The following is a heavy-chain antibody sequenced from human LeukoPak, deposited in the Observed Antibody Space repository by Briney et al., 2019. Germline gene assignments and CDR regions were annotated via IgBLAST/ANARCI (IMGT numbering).Heavy chain of an antibody. V-gene: IGHV1-2*02. CDR1: GYTFTGYY. CDR2: INPNSGGT. D-gene: IGHD6-19*01. J-gene: IGHJ4*02. CDR3: ARARAVAGTTHEYYFDY. Sequence: ASVKVSCKASGYTFTGYYMHWVRQAPGQGLEWMGWINPNSGGTNYAQKFQGRVTMTRDTSISTAYMELSRLRSDDTAVYYCARARAVAGTTHEYYFDYWGQGTLVTVSS.